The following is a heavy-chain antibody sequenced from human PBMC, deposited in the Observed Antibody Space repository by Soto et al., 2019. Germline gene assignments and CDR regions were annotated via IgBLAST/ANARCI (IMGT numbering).Heavy chain of an antibody. D-gene: IGHD3-3*01. Sequence: GASVKVSCKASGGTFSSYAISWVRQAPGQGLEWMGGIIPIFGTANYAQKFQGRVTITADESTGTAYMELSSLRSEDTAVYYCARERFPGQGAFDIWGQGTMVTVSS. J-gene: IGHJ3*02. CDR1: GGTFSSYA. CDR3: ARERFPGQGAFDI. V-gene: IGHV1-69*13. CDR2: IIPIFGTA.